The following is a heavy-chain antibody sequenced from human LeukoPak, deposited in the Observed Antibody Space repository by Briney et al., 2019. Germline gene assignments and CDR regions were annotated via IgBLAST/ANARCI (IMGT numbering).Heavy chain of an antibody. J-gene: IGHJ6*03. CDR3: ARDRGGGYSYGYYYYYMDV. CDR2: IYHSGST. CDR1: GGSISSSNW. D-gene: IGHD5-18*01. V-gene: IGHV4-4*02. Sequence: SETLSLTCAVSGGSISSSNWWSWVRQPPGKGLEWIGEIYHSGSTNYNPSLKSRVTISVDKSKNQFSLKLSSVTAADTAVYYCARDRGGGYSYGYYYYYMDVWGKGTTVTVSS.